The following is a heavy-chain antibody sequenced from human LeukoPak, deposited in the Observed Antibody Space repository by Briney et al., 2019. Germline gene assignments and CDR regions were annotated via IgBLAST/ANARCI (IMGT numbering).Heavy chain of an antibody. CDR2: VNLQGST. CDR1: GGSITNTNY. CDR3: AREGGPYRPLDY. Sequence: PLETLSLTCGVSGGSITNTNYWTWVRQPPGKGLEWIGGVNLQGSTNYNPSLMGRVAISVDTSENHISLQLTSVTAADTAVYYCAREGGPYRPLDYSGQGTLVTVSS. J-gene: IGHJ4*02. V-gene: IGHV4-4*02.